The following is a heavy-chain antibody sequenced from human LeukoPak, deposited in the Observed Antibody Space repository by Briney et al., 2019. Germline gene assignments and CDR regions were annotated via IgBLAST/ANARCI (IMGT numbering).Heavy chain of an antibody. V-gene: IGHV1-18*01. D-gene: IGHD2-2*01. CDR3: AREGVYCSSTSCYYNWFDP. Sequence: VASVKVSCKASGYTFTSYGISWVRQAPGQGLEWMGWISAYNGNTNYAQKLQGRVTMTTDTSTSTAYMELRSLRSDGTAVYYCAREGVYCSSTSCYYNWFDPWGQGTLVTVSS. CDR1: GYTFTSYG. J-gene: IGHJ5*02. CDR2: ISAYNGNT.